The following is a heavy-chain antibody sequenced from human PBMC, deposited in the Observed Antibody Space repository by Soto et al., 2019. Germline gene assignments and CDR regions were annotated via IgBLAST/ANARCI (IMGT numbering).Heavy chain of an antibody. CDR3: AKRAGVYYDSSGYAFDI. CDR2: ISGSGGST. Sequence: EVQLLESAGGLVQPGGSLRLSCAASGFTFSSYAMSWVRQAPGKGLEWVSAISGSGGSTYYADSVKGRFTISRDNSKNTLYLQMNSLRAEDTAVYYCAKRAGVYYDSSGYAFDIWGQGTMVTVSS. V-gene: IGHV3-23*01. CDR1: GFTFSSYA. D-gene: IGHD3-22*01. J-gene: IGHJ3*02.